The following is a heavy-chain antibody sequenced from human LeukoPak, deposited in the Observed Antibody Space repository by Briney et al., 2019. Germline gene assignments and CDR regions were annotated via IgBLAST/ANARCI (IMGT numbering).Heavy chain of an antibody. CDR3: AREGYSSSWYAKNWFDP. J-gene: IGHJ5*02. CDR1: GGIFSSYA. V-gene: IGHV1-69*04. CDR2: IIPILGIA. Sequence: SVKVSCKASGGIFSSYAISWVRQAPGQGLEWMGRIIPILGIANYAQKFQGRVTITADKSTSTAYMELSSLRSEDTAVYYCAREGYSSSWYAKNWFDPWGQGTLVTVSS. D-gene: IGHD6-13*01.